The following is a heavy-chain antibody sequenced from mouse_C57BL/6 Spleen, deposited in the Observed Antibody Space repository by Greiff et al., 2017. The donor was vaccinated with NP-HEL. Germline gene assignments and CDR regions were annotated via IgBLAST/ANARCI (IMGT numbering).Heavy chain of an antibody. CDR3: AGDLGDYGSSPFAY. Sequence: EVKLEESEAGLVQPGSSMKLSCTASGFTFSDYYMDWVRQVPEKGLEWVGNINYDGSSTYYLDSLKSRFIISRDNANNIIYLKLSRLKSEDTDTCYCAGDLGDYGSSPFAYWGQGTLVTVSA. CDR2: INYDGSST. V-gene: IGHV5-16*01. CDR1: GFTFSDYY. J-gene: IGHJ3*01. D-gene: IGHD1-1*01.